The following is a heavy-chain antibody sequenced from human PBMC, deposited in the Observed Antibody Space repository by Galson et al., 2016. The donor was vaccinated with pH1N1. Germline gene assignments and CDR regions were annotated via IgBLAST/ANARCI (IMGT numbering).Heavy chain of an antibody. J-gene: IGHJ3*02. CDR1: GFTFNEYG. CDR3: TRDRAFGDYGGASDI. Sequence: SLRLSCAASGFTFNEYGMNWVRQAPGKGLEWVSGVIWNGSTRSHADSVEGRFTISRENAKKPLYLQMNRLRAEDTCVYYCTRDRAFGDYGGASDIWGQGTMVTVSS. V-gene: IGHV3-20*04. D-gene: IGHD4/OR15-4a*01. CDR2: VIWNGSTR.